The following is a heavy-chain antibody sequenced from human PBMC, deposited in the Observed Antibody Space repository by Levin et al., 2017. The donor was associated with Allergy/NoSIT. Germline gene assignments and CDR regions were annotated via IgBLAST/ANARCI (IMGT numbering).Heavy chain of an antibody. V-gene: IGHV3-30*18. CDR2: ISYDGSNK. D-gene: IGHD6-19*01. J-gene: IGHJ4*02. CDR3: AKEGTFGQWLGIYDY. Sequence: GGSLRLSCAASGFTFSSYGMHWVRQAPGKGLEWVAVISYDGSNKYYADSVKGRFTISRDNSKNTLYLQMNSLRAEDTAVYYCAKEGTFGQWLGIYDYWGQGTLVTVSS. CDR1: GFTFSSYG.